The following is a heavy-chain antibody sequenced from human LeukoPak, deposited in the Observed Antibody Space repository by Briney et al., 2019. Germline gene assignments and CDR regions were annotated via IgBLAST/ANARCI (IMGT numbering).Heavy chain of an antibody. J-gene: IGHJ3*02. CDR1: GGSISSYY. D-gene: IGHD4-17*01. CDR3: ARVHSGDYGDYVEAFDI. CDR2: IYTSGST. Sequence: SETLSLTCTVYGGSISSYYWSWIRQPAGKGLEWIGRIYTSGSTNYNPSLKSRVTMSVDTSKNQFSLKLSSVTAADTAVYYCARVHSGDYGDYVEAFDIWGQGTMVTVSS. V-gene: IGHV4-4*07.